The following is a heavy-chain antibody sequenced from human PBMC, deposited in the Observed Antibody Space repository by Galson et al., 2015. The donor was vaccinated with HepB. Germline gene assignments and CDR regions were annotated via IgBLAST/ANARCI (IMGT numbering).Heavy chain of an antibody. CDR2: IYYSGST. CDR1: GGSVSSGSYY. J-gene: IGHJ4*02. Sequence: ETLSLTCTVSGGSVSSGSYYWSWIRQPPGKGLEWIGYIYYSGSTNYNPSLKSRVTISVDTSKNQFSLKLSSVTAADTAVYYCARVEREGLDYWGQGTLVTVSS. V-gene: IGHV4-61*01. D-gene: IGHD1-26*01. CDR3: ARVEREGLDY.